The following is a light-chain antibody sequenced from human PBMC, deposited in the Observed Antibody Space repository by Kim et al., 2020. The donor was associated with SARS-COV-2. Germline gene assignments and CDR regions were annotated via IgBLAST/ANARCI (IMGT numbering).Light chain of an antibody. V-gene: IGLV3-1*01. Sequence: LSPGQTATITCSGDKLGQKYVSWYQQKPGQSPVLVMYQDSKRPSGIPERFSGSNSGNTATLTISGTQAMDEADFYCQAWDSRTGVFGGGTQLTVL. CDR2: QDS. CDR3: QAWDSRTGV. CDR1: KLGQKY. J-gene: IGLJ3*02.